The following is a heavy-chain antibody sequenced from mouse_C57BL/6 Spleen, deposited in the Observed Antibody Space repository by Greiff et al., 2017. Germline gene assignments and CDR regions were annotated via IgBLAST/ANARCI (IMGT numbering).Heavy chain of an antibody. V-gene: IGHV1-50*01. Sequence: QVQLQQPGAELVKPGASVKLSCKASGYTFTSYWMQWVKQRPGQGLEWIGEIDPSDSYTNYNPKFKGKATLTVDTSSSTAYMQLSSLTSEDSAVYYCARLESYYSTLHWYFDVWGTGTTVTVSS. CDR1: GYTFTSYW. CDR3: ARLESYYSTLHWYFDV. CDR2: IDPSDSYT. J-gene: IGHJ1*03. D-gene: IGHD2-5*01.